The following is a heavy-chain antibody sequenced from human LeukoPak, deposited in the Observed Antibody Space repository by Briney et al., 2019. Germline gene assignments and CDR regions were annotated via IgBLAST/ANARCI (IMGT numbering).Heavy chain of an antibody. Sequence: KASETLSLTCAVSGYSISSGYYWGWIRQPPGKGLEWIGSIYHSGSTYYNPSLKSRVTISVDTSKNQFSLKLSSVTAADTAVYYCASETIFGVSNAFDIWGQGTMVTVSS. CDR1: GYSISSGYY. CDR2: IYHSGST. D-gene: IGHD3-3*01. V-gene: IGHV4-38-2*01. CDR3: ASETIFGVSNAFDI. J-gene: IGHJ3*02.